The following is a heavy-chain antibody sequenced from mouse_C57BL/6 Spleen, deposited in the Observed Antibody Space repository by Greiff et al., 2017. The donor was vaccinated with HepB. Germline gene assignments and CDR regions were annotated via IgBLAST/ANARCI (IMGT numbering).Heavy chain of an antibody. J-gene: IGHJ3*01. Sequence: QVQLQQPGAELVMPGASVKLSCKASGYTFTSYWMHWVKQRPGQGLEWIGEIDPSDSYTNYNQKFKGKSTLTVDKSSSTAYMQLSSLTSEDSAVYYCARDYCNYGGNWFAYWGQGTLVTVAA. CDR3: ARDYCNYGGNWFAY. CDR1: GYTFTSYW. V-gene: IGHV1-69*01. CDR2: IDPSDSYT. D-gene: IGHD2-1*01.